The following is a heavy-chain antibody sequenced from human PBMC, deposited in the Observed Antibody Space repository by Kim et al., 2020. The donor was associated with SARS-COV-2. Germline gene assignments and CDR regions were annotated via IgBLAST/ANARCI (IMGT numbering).Heavy chain of an antibody. D-gene: IGHD6-19*01. V-gene: IGHV1-2*02. Sequence: ASVKVSCKASGYTFTDYYMHWVRQAPGEGLEWMGWINPNSGATNFAQKFQGRVTMTRDTSITTAYMELSRLRSDDTAMYYCARDSSGWYELSLDYWGLGTLVTVSS. CDR1: GYTFTDYY. CDR3: ARDSSGWYELSLDY. J-gene: IGHJ4*02. CDR2: INPNSGAT.